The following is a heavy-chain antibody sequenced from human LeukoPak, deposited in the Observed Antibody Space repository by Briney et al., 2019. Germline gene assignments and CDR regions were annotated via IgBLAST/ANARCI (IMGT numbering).Heavy chain of an antibody. D-gene: IGHD6-13*01. J-gene: IGHJ5*02. CDR3: ARDARGTAAGTWFDP. CDR2: VYSSGST. V-gene: IGHV4-4*07. Sequence: PSETLSLTCTVSGGSISYYYWNWIRQPAGKGLEWIGRVYSSGSTSYNPSLKSRVTMSVDTSRNQFSLKLSSVTAADTAVYYCARDARGTAAGTWFDPWDQGTLVTVSS. CDR1: GGSISYYY.